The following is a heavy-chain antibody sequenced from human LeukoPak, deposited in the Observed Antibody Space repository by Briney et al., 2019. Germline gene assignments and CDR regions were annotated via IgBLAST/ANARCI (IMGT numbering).Heavy chain of an antibody. CDR1: GYTFTGYY. D-gene: IGHD6-19*01. J-gene: IGHJ4*02. CDR2: INPNSGGT. Sequence: ASVKVSCKASGYTFTGYYMHWVRQAPGQGLEWMGWINPNSGGTNYAQKFQGRVTITADKSTSTAYMELSSLRSEDTAVYYCARDWGAVAGTPYDDYWGQGTLVTVSS. CDR3: ARDWGAVAGTPYDDY. V-gene: IGHV1-2*02.